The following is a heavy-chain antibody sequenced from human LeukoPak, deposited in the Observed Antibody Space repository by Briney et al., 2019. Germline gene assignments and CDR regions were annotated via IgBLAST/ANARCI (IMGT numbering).Heavy chain of an antibody. V-gene: IGHV3-23*01. CDR3: AKTGRDYGDFFYFDY. Sequence: PGGSLRLSCAASGFTFDNYAMTWVRQAPGKGLEWVSGISGSGDNTYYADSVKGRFTISRDNSKNTLHLQMKSLRAEDTAVYYCAKTGRDYGDFFYFDYWGQGTLVTVSS. J-gene: IGHJ4*02. CDR2: ISGSGDNT. CDR1: GFTFDNYA. D-gene: IGHD4-17*01.